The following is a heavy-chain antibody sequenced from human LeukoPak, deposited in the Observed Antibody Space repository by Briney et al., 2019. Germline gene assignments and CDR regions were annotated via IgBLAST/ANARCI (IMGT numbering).Heavy chain of an antibody. CDR1: GFTFSSYD. J-gene: IGHJ6*02. CDR3: ARDSSYGMDV. CDR2: ITGSSSSR. V-gene: IGHV3-48*01. Sequence: GGSLTLSCAVSGFTFSSYDMNWVRQAPGKGLEWVSYITGSSSSRYYADSVKGRFTISRDNAKNSLYLQMNSLRAEDTAIYYCARDSSYGMDVWGQGTTVTVSS.